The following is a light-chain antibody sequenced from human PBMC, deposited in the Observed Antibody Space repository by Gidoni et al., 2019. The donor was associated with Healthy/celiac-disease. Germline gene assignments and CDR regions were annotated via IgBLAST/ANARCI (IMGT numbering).Light chain of an antibody. J-gene: IGLJ2*01. V-gene: IGLV2-14*01. Sequence: GSPGQSITISCTGTSSDVGGYNYVSWYQQHPGKAPKLMIYEVSNRPSGVSNRFSGSKSGNTASLTISGLQAEDEADYYCSSYTSSSTLDVVFGGGTKLTVL. CDR2: EVS. CDR1: SSDVGGYNY. CDR3: SSYTSSSTLDVV.